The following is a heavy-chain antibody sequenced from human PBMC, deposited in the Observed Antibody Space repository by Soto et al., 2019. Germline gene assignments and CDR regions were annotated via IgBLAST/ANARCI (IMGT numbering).Heavy chain of an antibody. CDR2: ISGSGGST. J-gene: IGHJ2*01. CDR1: GFTFSSYA. Sequence: AGGSLRLSCAASGFTFSSYAMSWVRQAPGKGLEWVSAISGSGGSTYYADSVKGRFTISRDNSKNTLYLQMNSLRAEDTAVYYCAKDRDGDYELYIDLWGRGTLVTVSS. D-gene: IGHD4-17*01. V-gene: IGHV3-23*01. CDR3: AKDRDGDYELYIDL.